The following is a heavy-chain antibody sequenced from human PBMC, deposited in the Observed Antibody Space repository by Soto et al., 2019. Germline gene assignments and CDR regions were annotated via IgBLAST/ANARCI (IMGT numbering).Heavy chain of an antibody. CDR1: GGTFSSYA. Sequence: ASVKVSCKASGGTFSSYAISWVRQAPGQGLEWMGGIIPIFGTANYAQKFQGRVTITADKSTSTAYMELSSLRSEDTAVYYCARAAMVNYYYYGMDVWGQGTTVTVSS. J-gene: IGHJ6*02. CDR2: IIPIFGTA. V-gene: IGHV1-69*06. CDR3: ARAAMVNYYYYGMDV. D-gene: IGHD5-18*01.